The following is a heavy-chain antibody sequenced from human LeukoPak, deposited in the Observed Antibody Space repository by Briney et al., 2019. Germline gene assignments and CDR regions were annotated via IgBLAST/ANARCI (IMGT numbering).Heavy chain of an antibody. Sequence: ASVKVSCKASGYTFTGYYMHWVRQAPGQGLERMGWINPNSGGTNYAQKFQGRVTMTRDTSISTAYMELSRLRSDDTAVYYCARDGGIFGVVTSFDPWGQGTLVTVSS. D-gene: IGHD3-3*01. CDR2: INPNSGGT. CDR3: ARDGGIFGVVTSFDP. CDR1: GYTFTGYY. V-gene: IGHV1-2*02. J-gene: IGHJ5*02.